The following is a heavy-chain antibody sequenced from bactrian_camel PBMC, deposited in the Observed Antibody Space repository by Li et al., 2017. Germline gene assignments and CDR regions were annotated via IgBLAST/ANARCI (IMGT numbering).Heavy chain of an antibody. CDR2: IAQDGRT. J-gene: IGHJ4*01. CDR1: GYSAVTLC. CDR3: AARGRHVIQGCPADWIEDGF. D-gene: IGHD3*01. Sequence: HVQLVESGGGSVQAGGSLRLSCKFATGYSAVTLCMGWFRQTPENEREGVASIAQDGRTTYADDLKGRFTISKDNVKNILTLQMNSLKFEDTGIYYCAARGRHVIQGCPADWIEDGFWGQGTQVTVS. V-gene: IGHV3S53*01.